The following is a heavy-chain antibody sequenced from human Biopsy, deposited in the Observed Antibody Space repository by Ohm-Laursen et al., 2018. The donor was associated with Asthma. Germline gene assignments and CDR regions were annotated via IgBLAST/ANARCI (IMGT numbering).Heavy chain of an antibody. V-gene: IGHV2-5*02. J-gene: IGHJ4*02. Sequence: TQTLTLTCTFSGFSLSTSGGGVGWIRQPPGKALEWLGNIYWDDDKRYSPSLQSRLAITRDTPKDQVVLTMTNMGPVDTGTYYCVHTLVGLKAFDFWGQGTLDTVSS. CDR2: IYWDDDK. CDR3: VHTLVGLKAFDF. D-gene: IGHD1-26*01. CDR1: GFSLSTSGGG.